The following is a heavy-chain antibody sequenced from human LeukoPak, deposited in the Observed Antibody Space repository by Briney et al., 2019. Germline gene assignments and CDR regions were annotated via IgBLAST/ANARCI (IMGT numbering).Heavy chain of an antibody. J-gene: IGHJ4*02. D-gene: IGHD3-22*01. CDR3: AKLDYYDTH. V-gene: IGHV3-23*01. CDR2: ITGSSSST. CDR1: GFTLSRYA. Sequence: GGSLRLSCAAAGFTLSRYAMSGVAQAAGKRLEWVSSITGSSSSTYYADSVEVRFTISRDNSKNTLYLEMTSLRAEDTAVYFCAKLDYYDTHWGQGTLVTVSS.